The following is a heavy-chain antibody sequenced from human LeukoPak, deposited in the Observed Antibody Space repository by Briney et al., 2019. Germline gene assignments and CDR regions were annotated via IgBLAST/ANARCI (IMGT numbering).Heavy chain of an antibody. Sequence: GGSLRLSCAASGFTFSTYWMHWVRQAPVKGLVWVSRINSDGSSTSYADSVKGRFTISRDNAKNTLYLQMNSLRAEDTAVYYCARVLGSSAAGLIDYWGQGTLVTVSS. CDR3: ARVLGSSAAGLIDY. CDR2: INSDGSST. V-gene: IGHV3-74*01. D-gene: IGHD6-6*01. CDR1: GFTFSTYW. J-gene: IGHJ4*02.